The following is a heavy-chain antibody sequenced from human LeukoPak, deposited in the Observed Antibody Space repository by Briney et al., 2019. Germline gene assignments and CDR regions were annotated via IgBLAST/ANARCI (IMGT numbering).Heavy chain of an antibody. CDR1: GFTFSSYA. Sequence: GGSLSLSCAASGFTFSSYAMHWVRQAPGKGLEWVAVISYDGSNKYYADSVKGRFTISRDSSRNTLYLQMNSLRAEDTAVYYCARGSRRAIEMATIVYWGQGTLVTVSS. J-gene: IGHJ4*02. CDR2: ISYDGSNK. V-gene: IGHV3-30-3*01. CDR3: ARGSRRAIEMATIVY. D-gene: IGHD5-24*01.